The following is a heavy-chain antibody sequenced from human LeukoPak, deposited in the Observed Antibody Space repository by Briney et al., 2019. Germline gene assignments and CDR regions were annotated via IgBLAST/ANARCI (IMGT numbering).Heavy chain of an antibody. J-gene: IGHJ4*02. CDR1: GFTFSSYA. Sequence: GGSLRLSCAASGFTFSSYAMSWVRQAPGKGLEWVSYISSSDNTIYYADSVKGRFTMSRDNAKSSLYLQMNSLRAEDTAVYYCARVMGNYATDYWGQGTLVTVSS. D-gene: IGHD1-7*01. CDR3: ARVMGNYATDY. V-gene: IGHV3-48*04. CDR2: ISSSDNTI.